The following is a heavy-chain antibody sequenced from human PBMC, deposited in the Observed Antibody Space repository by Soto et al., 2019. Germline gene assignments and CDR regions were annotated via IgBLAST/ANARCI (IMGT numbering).Heavy chain of an antibody. J-gene: IGHJ5*02. CDR1: GGSFSSYY. Sequence: SSETLSLTCAVYGGSFSSYYWSWIRQPPGKGLEWIGEINHSGSTNYNPSLKSRVTISVDTSKNQFSLKLSSVTAADTAVYYCARGRGYCSSTSCSKSPNWFDPWGQGTLVTVSS. CDR3: ARGRGYCSSTSCSKSPNWFDP. CDR2: INHSGST. D-gene: IGHD2-2*01. V-gene: IGHV4-34*01.